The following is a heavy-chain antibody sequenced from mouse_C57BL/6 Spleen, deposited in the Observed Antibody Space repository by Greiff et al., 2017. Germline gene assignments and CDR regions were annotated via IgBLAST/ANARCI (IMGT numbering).Heavy chain of an antibody. Sequence: VMLVESGPGLVQPSQSLSITCTVSGFSLTSYGVHWVRQSPGKGLEWLGVIWSGGSTDYNAAFISRLSISKDNSKSQVFFKMNSLQADDTAIYYCARLRRGLDYWGQGTTLTVSS. J-gene: IGHJ2*01. V-gene: IGHV2-2*01. CDR2: IWSGGST. CDR1: GFSLTSYG. CDR3: ARLRRGLDY.